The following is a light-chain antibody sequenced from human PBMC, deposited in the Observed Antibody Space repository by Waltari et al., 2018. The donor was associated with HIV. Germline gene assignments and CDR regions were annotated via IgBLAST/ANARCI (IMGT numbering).Light chain of an antibody. V-gene: IGLV1-47*01. CDR1: SSNIGSNY. CDR3: ATWDDSLSGRWV. Sequence: QSVLTQPPSASGTPGQRVTISCSGSSSNIGSNYVYWYQQLPGRAPKLLIYRSNQRPSGVPYRFSGSKSGTSASLAISGLRSEDEADYYCATWDDSLSGRWVFGGGTKLTVL. J-gene: IGLJ3*02. CDR2: RSN.